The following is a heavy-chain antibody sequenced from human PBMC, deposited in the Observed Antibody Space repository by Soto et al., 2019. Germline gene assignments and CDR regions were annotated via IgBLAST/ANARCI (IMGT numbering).Heavy chain of an antibody. Sequence: QVQLVQSGAEVKKPGSSVKVSCKASGGTLSSYAISWVRQAPGQGLEWMGGIIPIFGTANYAQKFQGRVTITADESTSTANMELSSLRSEDTAVYYCASYDSSGYYYWYFQHWGQGTLVTVSS. CDR2: IIPIFGTA. CDR3: ASYDSSGYYYWYFQH. CDR1: GGTLSSYA. V-gene: IGHV1-69*01. J-gene: IGHJ1*01. D-gene: IGHD3-22*01.